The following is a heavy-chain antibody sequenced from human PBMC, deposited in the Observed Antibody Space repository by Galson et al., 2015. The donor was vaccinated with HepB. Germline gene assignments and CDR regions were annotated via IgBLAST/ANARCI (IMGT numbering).Heavy chain of an antibody. V-gene: IGHV3-15*01. D-gene: IGHD3-10*01. CDR3: TTDYPPWDGEFDNWFDP. Sequence: SLRLSCAASGFTFSNAWMSWVRQAPGKGLEWVGRIKSKTDGGTTDYAAPVKGRFTISRDDSKNTLYLQMNSLKTEDTAVYYCTTDYPPWDGEFDNWFDPWGQGTLVTVSS. CDR2: IKSKTDGGTT. CDR1: GFTFSNAW. J-gene: IGHJ5*02.